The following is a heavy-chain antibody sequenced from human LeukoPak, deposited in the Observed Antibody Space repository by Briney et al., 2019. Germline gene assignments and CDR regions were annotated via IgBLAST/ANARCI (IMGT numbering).Heavy chain of an antibody. Sequence: ASVKVSCKATGYTLTSYGLSWARQAPGQGLEWMGWITPYNGYAKYAQKFQGRVSMTTDTSTSTAYMELRSLRSDDTAVYYCARNISAGVDYWGQGTPVTVSS. J-gene: IGHJ4*02. V-gene: IGHV1-18*01. CDR1: GYTLTSYG. CDR2: ITPYNGYA. D-gene: IGHD6-19*01. CDR3: ARNISAGVDY.